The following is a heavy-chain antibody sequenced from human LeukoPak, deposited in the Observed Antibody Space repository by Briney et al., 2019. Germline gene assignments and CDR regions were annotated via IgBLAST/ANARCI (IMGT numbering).Heavy chain of an antibody. J-gene: IGHJ5*02. Sequence: PSETLSLTCTVSGGSISSYYWSWIRQPPGKGLEWIGYIYYSGSTYYNPSLKSRVTISVDTSKNQFSLKLSSVTAADTAVYYCARDRPNWFDPWGQGTLVTVSS. CDR1: GGSISSYY. V-gene: IGHV4-30-4*01. CDR3: ARDRPNWFDP. CDR2: IYYSGST.